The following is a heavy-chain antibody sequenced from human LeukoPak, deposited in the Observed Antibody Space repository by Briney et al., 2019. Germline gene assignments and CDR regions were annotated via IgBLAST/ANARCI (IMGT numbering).Heavy chain of an antibody. J-gene: IGHJ4*02. CDR3: ARDSAMVRGVTEYYFDY. CDR1: GYTFTGYY. CDR2: IIPIFGTA. Sequence: ASVKVSCKASGYTFTGYYMHWVRQAPGQGLEWMGGIIPIFGTANYAQKFQGRVTITADESTSTAYMELSSLRSEDTAVYYCARDSAMVRGVTEYYFDYWGQGTLVTVSS. D-gene: IGHD3-10*01. V-gene: IGHV1-69*13.